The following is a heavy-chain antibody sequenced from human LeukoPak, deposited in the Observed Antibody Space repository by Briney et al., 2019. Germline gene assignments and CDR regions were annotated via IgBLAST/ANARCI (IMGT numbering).Heavy chain of an antibody. Sequence: SVKVSCKASGGTFSSYTISWVRQAPGQGLEWMGRIIPILGIANYAQNFQGRFTITADKSTSTAYMELSSLRSEDTAVYCCAREDYYGSGFDPWGQGTLVTVSS. D-gene: IGHD3-10*01. J-gene: IGHJ5*02. CDR1: GGTFSSYT. V-gene: IGHV1-69*04. CDR3: AREDYYGSGFDP. CDR2: IIPILGIA.